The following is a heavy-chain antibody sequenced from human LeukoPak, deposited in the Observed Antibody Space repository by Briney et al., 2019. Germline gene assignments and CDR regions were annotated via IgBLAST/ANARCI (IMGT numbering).Heavy chain of an antibody. CDR2: ISSDGNNN. Sequence: GRSLRLSCAASGFSFSSYGMHWVRQAPGKGLEWVAVISSDGNNNYYADSVKGRFTISRDNSKNTLYLQMNSLGDEDTAVYFCARERGSGSYYAHFDYWGQGTLVTVSS. CDR1: GFSFSSYG. V-gene: IGHV3-33*01. D-gene: IGHD3-10*01. CDR3: ARERGSGSYYAHFDY. J-gene: IGHJ4*02.